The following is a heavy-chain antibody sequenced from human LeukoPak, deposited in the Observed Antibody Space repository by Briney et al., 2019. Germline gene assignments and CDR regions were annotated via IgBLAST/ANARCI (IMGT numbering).Heavy chain of an antibody. CDR3: TTDSTTFTYYFDY. J-gene: IGHJ4*02. CDR2: IKSKTDGGTT. D-gene: IGHD1-7*01. Sequence: GGSLRLSCAASGFTFSNAWMSWVRQAPGKGLEWVGRIKSKTDGGTTDYAAPVEGRFTISRDDSKNTLYLQMNSLKTEDTAVYYCTTDSTTFTYYFDYWGQGTLVTVSS. CDR1: GFTFSNAW. V-gene: IGHV3-15*01.